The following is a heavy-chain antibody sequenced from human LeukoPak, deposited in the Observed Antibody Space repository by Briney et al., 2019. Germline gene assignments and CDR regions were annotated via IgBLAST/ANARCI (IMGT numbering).Heavy chain of an antibody. CDR1: GFTFTDHA. CDR2: ITWNSGNI. J-gene: IGHJ4*02. Sequence: GRSLRLSCAASGFTFTDHAMHWVRQAPGKGPEWVSGITWNSGNIVYADSVKGRFTISRDNAKNSLYLQMNSLRAEDMALYYCAKDWGNGYSYGGLDYWGQGTLVTVSS. D-gene: IGHD5-18*01. CDR3: AKDWGNGYSYGGLDY. V-gene: IGHV3-9*03.